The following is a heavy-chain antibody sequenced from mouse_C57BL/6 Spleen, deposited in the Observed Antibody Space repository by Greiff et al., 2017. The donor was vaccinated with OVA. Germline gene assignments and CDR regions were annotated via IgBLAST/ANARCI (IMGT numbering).Heavy chain of an antibody. CDR1: GYTFTSYW. CDR2: IDPSDSYT. V-gene: IGHV1-69*01. J-gene: IGHJ4*01. Sequence: VKLQQPGAELVMPGASVKLSCKASGYTFTSYWMHWVKQRPGQGLEWIGEIDPSDSYTNYNQKFKGKSTLTVDKSSSTAYMQLSSLTSEDSAVYYCARCGYYYAMDYWGQGTSVTVSS. CDR3: ARCGYYYAMDY.